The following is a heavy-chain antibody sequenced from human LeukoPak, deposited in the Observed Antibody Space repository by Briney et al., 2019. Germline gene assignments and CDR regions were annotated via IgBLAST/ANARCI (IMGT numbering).Heavy chain of an antibody. Sequence: PSETLSLTCTVSGGAISGYYWGWIRQPPGKGLEWIGSIYYSGSTYYNPSLKSRVTISVDTSKNQFSLKLSSVTAADTAVYYCARHGVLSISSSFDYWGQGTLVTVSS. V-gene: IGHV4-39*01. J-gene: IGHJ4*02. CDR1: GGAISGYY. CDR3: ARHGVLSISSSFDY. CDR2: IYYSGST. D-gene: IGHD2/OR15-2a*01.